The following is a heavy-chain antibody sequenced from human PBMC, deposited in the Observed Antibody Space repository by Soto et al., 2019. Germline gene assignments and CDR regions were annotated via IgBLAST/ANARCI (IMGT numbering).Heavy chain of an antibody. Sequence: SETLSLTCTVPGGSISSGDSYWSWIRQPPGTGLEWIGYIYYSGSTYYNPSLKSRVTISVDTSKNQFSLKLSSVAAADTAVYYCARATIVLVPAAMVSHWFDPWGQGTLVTVS. V-gene: IGHV4-30-4*01. CDR2: IYYSGST. D-gene: IGHD2-2*01. CDR3: ARATIVLVPAAMVSHWFDP. CDR1: GGSISSGDSY. J-gene: IGHJ5*02.